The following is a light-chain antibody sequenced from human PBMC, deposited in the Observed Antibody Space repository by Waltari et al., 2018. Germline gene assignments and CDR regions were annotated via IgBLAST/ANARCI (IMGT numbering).Light chain of an antibody. J-gene: IGKJ2*01. V-gene: IGKV1-33*01. CDR2: DAS. Sequence: DIQMTQLPSSLSASVGDRVTIACHASQDITNYLNWYQQTIGRAPKLLIYDASNLETAVSSRFSGSGSGTNFTFVISSLQPEDIATYYCQQSDGLPRTFGQGTQVEIK. CDR3: QQSDGLPRT. CDR1: QDITNY.